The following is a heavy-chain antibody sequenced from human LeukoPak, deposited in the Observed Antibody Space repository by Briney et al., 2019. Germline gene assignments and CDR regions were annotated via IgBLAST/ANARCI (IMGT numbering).Heavy chain of an antibody. D-gene: IGHD5-12*01. V-gene: IGHV3-30-3*01. J-gene: IGHJ4*02. Sequence: GSLRLSCAASGFTFSSYAMHWVRQAPGKGLEWVAVISYDGSNKYYADSVKGRFTISRDNSKNTLYLQMNSLRAEDTAVYYCARDYSLYSGYENWGQGTLVTVSS. CDR2: ISYDGSNK. CDR3: ARDYSLYSGYEN. CDR1: GFTFSSYA.